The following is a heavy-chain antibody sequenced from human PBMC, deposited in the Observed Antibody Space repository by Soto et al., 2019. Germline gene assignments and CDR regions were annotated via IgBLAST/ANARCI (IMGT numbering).Heavy chain of an antibody. V-gene: IGHV4-39*01. J-gene: IGHJ4*02. CDR1: GGSISSSSYY. CDR3: ARGADSSGYYYYFDY. CDR2: IYYSGST. Sequence: SETLSLTCTVSGGSISSSSYYWGWIRQPPGKGLEWIGSIYYSGSTYYSPSLKSRVTISVDTSKNQFSLKLSSVTAADTAVYYCARGADSSGYYYYFDYWGQGTLVTVSS. D-gene: IGHD3-22*01.